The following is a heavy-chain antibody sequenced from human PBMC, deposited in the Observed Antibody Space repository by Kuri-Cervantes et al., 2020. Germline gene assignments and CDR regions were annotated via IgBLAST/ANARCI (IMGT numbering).Heavy chain of an antibody. CDR2: INHSGST. V-gene: IGHV4-34*01. J-gene: IGHJ4*02. CDR1: GGSFSGYY. D-gene: IGHD1-26*01. CDR3: ARGQVWELLPRSLYYFDN. Sequence: SETLSLTCAVYGGSFSGYYWSWIRQPPGKGLEWIGEINHSGSTNYNPSLKSRVTVSIDTSKNQFSLKLNSVTAADTAVYYCARGQVWELLPRSLYYFDNWGQGTLVTVSS.